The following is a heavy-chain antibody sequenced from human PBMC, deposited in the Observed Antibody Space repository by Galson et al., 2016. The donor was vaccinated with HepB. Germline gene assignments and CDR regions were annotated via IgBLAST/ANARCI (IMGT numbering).Heavy chain of an antibody. CDR3: GKHGGFYY. J-gene: IGHJ4*02. V-gene: IGHV3-23*01. D-gene: IGHD3-16*01. CDR1: GFSFSTSG. Sequence: SLRLSCAASGFSFSTSGMSLVRQTPGRGLEWVSGITGSGGTTNYADSVKGRFTISRDNSKNTLYLYMNSLRAGDTAVYYCGKHGGFYYWGQGALVTVSS. CDR2: ITGSGGTT.